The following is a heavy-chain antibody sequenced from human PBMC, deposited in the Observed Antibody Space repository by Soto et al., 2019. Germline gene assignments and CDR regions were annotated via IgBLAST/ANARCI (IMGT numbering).Heavy chain of an antibody. CDR3: TGRIAAAGRSLDY. D-gene: IGHD6-13*01. J-gene: IGHJ4*02. V-gene: IGHV3-73*02. CDR2: IRSKANSYAT. CDR1: GFTFSGSA. Sequence: EVQLVESGGGLVQPGGSLKLSCAASGFTFSGSAMHWVRQASGKGLEWVGRIRSKANSYATAYAASVKGRFTISRDELKNTAFLEMNSLKTGDTAGYYCTGRIAAAGRSLDYWGQGTLVTVSS.